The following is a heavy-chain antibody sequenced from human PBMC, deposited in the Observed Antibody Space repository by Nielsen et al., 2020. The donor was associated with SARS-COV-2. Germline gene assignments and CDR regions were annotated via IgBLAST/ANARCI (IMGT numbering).Heavy chain of an antibody. CDR1: GGSITSGNYY. CDR3: ARGGIVGAAAWLDAFDI. CDR2: IYYSGST. Sequence: GSLRLSCTVSGGSITSGNYYWSWIRQHPGKGLEWIGNIYYSGSTNYNPSLKSRVTISVDTSKNQFSLKLSSVTAADTAVYYCARGGIVGAAAWLDAFDIWGQGTMVTVSS. J-gene: IGHJ3*02. D-gene: IGHD1-26*01. V-gene: IGHV4-61*01.